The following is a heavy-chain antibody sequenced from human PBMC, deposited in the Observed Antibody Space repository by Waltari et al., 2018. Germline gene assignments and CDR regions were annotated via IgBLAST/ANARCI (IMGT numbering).Heavy chain of an antibody. CDR3: ATYIGASLGTAAFDV. CDR1: GVSITSNRHY. J-gene: IGHJ3*01. CDR2: MSYSGAT. D-gene: IGHD5-12*01. Sequence: QVQVQESGPGLVKPSETLSLTCSVSGVSITSNRHYWGGIRQPPGQGLAWIGTMSYSGATDRSPSRKSRVTISRDTSENQLSRKLGSVTAADTAVYYCATYIGASLGTAAFDVWGQGTTVTVSS. V-gene: IGHV4-39*01.